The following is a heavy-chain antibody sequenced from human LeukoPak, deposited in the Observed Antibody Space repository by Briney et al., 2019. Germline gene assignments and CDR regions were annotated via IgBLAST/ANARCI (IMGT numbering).Heavy chain of an antibody. V-gene: IGHV1-69*13. CDR2: IIPIFGTA. CDR3: ARAGYCSGGSCHYYYYYYMDV. J-gene: IGHJ6*03. D-gene: IGHD2-15*01. Sequence: ASVKVSCKASGGTFSSYAISWVRQAPGQGLEWMGGIIPIFGTANYAQKFQGRVTITADESTSTAYMELSSLRSEDTAVYYCARAGYCSGGSCHYYYYYYMDVWGKGTTVTVSS. CDR1: GGTFSSYA.